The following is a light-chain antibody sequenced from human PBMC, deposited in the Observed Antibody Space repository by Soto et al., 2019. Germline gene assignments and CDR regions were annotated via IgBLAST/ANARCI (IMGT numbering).Light chain of an antibody. V-gene: IGKV1-5*01. Sequence: DSQMTESRSTLSASVGDRVTITCRASQSISSWLAWYQQKPGKAPKLLIYDASSLESGVPSRFSGSGSGTEFTLTISSLQPDDFATYYCQQYGTFGQGTKVDIK. J-gene: IGKJ1*01. CDR2: DAS. CDR1: QSISSW. CDR3: QQYGT.